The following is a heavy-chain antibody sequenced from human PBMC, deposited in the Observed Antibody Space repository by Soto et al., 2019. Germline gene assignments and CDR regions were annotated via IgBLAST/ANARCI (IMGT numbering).Heavy chain of an antibody. J-gene: IGHJ4*02. CDR2: IYYSGST. CDR3: ARDKRWRYFDY. D-gene: IGHD1-1*01. CDR1: GGSISSGGYY. Sequence: SETLSLTCTVSGGSISSGGYYWSWIRQHPGKGLEWIGYIYYSGSTYYNPSLKSRVTISVDTSKNQFSLKLSSVTAADTAVYYCARDKRWRYFDYWGQGTQVTVSS. V-gene: IGHV4-30-4*08.